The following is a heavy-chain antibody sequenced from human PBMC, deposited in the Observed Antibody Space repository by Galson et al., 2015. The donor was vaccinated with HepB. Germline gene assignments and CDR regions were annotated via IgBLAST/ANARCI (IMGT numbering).Heavy chain of an antibody. CDR3: ANVLSSWYSFAAFDI. V-gene: IGHV3-30*04. CDR2: ISYDGSNK. CDR1: GFTFSSYA. Sequence: SLRLSCAASGFTFSSYAMHWVRQAPGKGLEWVAVISYDGSNKYYADSVKGRFTISRDNSKNTLYLQMNSLRAEDTAVYYCANVLSSWYSFAAFDIWGQGTMVTVSS. D-gene: IGHD6-13*01. J-gene: IGHJ3*02.